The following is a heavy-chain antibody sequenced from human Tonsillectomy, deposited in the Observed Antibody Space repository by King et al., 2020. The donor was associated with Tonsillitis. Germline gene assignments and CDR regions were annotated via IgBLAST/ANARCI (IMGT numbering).Heavy chain of an antibody. Sequence: VQLQESGPGLVKPSQTLSLTCAVSGGSISSGGYSWRWIRQPPGKGLEWIGYIYYSGSTYYNPSLKSRVTISVDTSKNQFSLKLSSVTAADTAVYYCARVTSEDSSGYYDAFDIWGQGTMVTVSS. J-gene: IGHJ3*02. V-gene: IGHV4-30-4*07. CDR3: ARVTSEDSSGYYDAFDI. CDR2: IYYSGST. D-gene: IGHD3-22*01. CDR1: GGSISSGGYS.